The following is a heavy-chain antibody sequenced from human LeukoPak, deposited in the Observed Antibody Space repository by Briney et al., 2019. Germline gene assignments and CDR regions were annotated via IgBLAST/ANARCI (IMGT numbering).Heavy chain of an antibody. Sequence: AGGSLRLSCAASGFTFSDYYMSWIRQAPGKGLEWVSYISSSGSTIYYADSVKGRFTISRDNAKNSLYLQMNNLRAEDTAVYYCARERRGYCSSTSCSWFDPWGQGTLVTVSS. CDR1: GFTFSDYY. V-gene: IGHV3-11*04. J-gene: IGHJ5*02. D-gene: IGHD2-2*01. CDR3: ARERRGYCSSTSCSWFDP. CDR2: ISSSGSTI.